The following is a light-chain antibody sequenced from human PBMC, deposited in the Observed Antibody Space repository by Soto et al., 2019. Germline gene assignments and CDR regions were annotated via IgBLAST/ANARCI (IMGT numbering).Light chain of an antibody. Sequence: EVGMTQXPVALXXXXXGXAXXXVRTRRIVYSNLAWYQQKSGQAPRLLIYGASTRATGIPARFSGSGCGTEFTLTISSLQSEDFAVYYCQQYNNWPTFGQGTKVDI. CDR2: GAS. CDR1: RIVYSN. V-gene: IGKV3-15*01. J-gene: IGKJ1*01. CDR3: QQYNNWPT.